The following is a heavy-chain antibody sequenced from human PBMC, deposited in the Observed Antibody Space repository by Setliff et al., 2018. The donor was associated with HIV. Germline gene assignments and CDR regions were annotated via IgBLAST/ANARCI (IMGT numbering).Heavy chain of an antibody. D-gene: IGHD5-12*01. CDR2: IHYSGSN. V-gene: IGHV4-31*03. CDR1: GGSISSYF. J-gene: IGHJ5*01. Sequence: SETLSLTCTVSGGSISSYFWSWIRQQPGKGLEWIGYIHYSGSNFYNPSLTDRLTISVDTSKNQFSLKLSYVTAADTAVYYCARGGNSRAAWFDSWGQGTLVTVSS. CDR3: ARGGNSRAAWFDS.